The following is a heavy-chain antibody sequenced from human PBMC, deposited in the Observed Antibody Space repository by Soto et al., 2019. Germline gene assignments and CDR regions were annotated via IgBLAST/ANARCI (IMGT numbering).Heavy chain of an antibody. CDR2: ISYDGSNK. CDR3: ARPAPYSPQWLVRRPLGY. CDR1: GFTFSSYA. Sequence: GGALRLSCAASGFTFSSYAMHWVRQAPGKGLEWVAVISYDGSNKYYADSVKGRFTISRDNSKNTLYLQMNSLRAEDTAVYYCARPAPYSPQWLVRRPLGYWGQGTLVTVSS. D-gene: IGHD6-19*01. V-gene: IGHV3-30-3*01. J-gene: IGHJ4*02.